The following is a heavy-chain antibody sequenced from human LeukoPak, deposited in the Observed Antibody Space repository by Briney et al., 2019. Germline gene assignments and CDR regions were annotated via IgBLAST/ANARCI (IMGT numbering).Heavy chain of an antibody. CDR2: IIPILGIA. J-gene: IGHJ5*02. Sequence: ASVKVSCKASGYTFTSYGISWVRQAPGQGLEWMGRIIPILGIANYAQKFQGRVTITADKSTSTAYMELSSLRSEDTAVYYCARDRVFGPMGWFDPWGQGTLVTVSS. D-gene: IGHD3/OR15-3a*01. CDR1: GYTFTSYG. CDR3: ARDRVFGPMGWFDP. V-gene: IGHV1-69*04.